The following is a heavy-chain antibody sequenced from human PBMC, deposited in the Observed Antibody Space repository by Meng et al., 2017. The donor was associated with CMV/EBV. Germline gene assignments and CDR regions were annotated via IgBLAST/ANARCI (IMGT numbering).Heavy chain of an antibody. CDR1: GYTFTDYK. J-gene: IGHJ6*02. CDR3: AREGQLEWFRISSYGMDV. Sequence: ASVKVSCKASGYTFTDYKMHWVRQAPGQGLEWMGWISAYNGNTNYAQKLQGRVTMTTDTSTSTAYMELRSLRSDDTAVYYCAREGQLEWFRISSYGMDVWGQGTTVTVSS. D-gene: IGHD3-3*01. CDR2: ISAYNGNT. V-gene: IGHV1-18*04.